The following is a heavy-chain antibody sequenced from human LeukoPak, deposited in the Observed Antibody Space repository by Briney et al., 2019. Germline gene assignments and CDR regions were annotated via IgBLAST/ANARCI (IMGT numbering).Heavy chain of an antibody. CDR1: GYSISSGHY. D-gene: IGHD6-13*01. J-gene: IGHJ5*02. Sequence: SETLSLTCTVSGYSISSGHYWGWIRQPPGKGLEWIGSIYHSGSTYYSPSLKSRVTISVDTSKNQFSLKLNSVTAADTAVYYCARGDYSSSWYEYNWFDPWGQGTLVTVSS. CDR2: IYHSGST. CDR3: ARGDYSSSWYEYNWFDP. V-gene: IGHV4-38-2*02.